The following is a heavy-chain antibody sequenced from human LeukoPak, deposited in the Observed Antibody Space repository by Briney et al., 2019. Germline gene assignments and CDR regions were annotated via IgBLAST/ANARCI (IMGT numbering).Heavy chain of an antibody. J-gene: IGHJ6*03. CDR3: ARGGDCSGGTCSFSHYMDV. Sequence: GASVKVSCTASGGTFRNYLITWVRQAPGQGLEWMGGIVPVFRSANHAQKFQDRVGITTDESTNTVYMEVSSLRSEDTAVYYCARGGDCSGGTCSFSHYMDVWGKGTTVTVSS. D-gene: IGHD2-15*01. CDR2: IVPVFRSA. V-gene: IGHV1-69*05. CDR1: GGTFRNYL.